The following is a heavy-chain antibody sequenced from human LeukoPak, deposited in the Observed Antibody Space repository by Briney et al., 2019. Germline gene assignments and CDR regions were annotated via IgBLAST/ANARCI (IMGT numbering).Heavy chain of an antibody. J-gene: IGHJ6*03. D-gene: IGHD3-10*01. CDR2: IYRSGST. CDR1: GGSISSYY. V-gene: IGHV4-4*07. Sequence: PSETLSLTCTVSGGSISSYYWSWIRQPAGKGLEWIGRIYRSGSTTYNPSLKSRVTMSVDTSKNQFSLKLNSVTAADTAVYYCGRENAYGSGSSHHYYYYYMDVWGKGTTVTISS. CDR3: GRENAYGSGSSHHYYYYYMDV.